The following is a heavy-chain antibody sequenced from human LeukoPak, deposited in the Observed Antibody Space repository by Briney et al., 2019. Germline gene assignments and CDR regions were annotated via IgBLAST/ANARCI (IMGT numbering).Heavy chain of an antibody. CDR1: VYSFTSYG. Sequence: ASVNVSCKASVYSFTSYGINWVRQAPGQGLEWMGWISTYNDNTNYAQKLQDRVTMTTDTSTGTAYMELRSLRSDDTAVYYCARDKGYCSTTICYPFDSWGQGTLVTVSS. J-gene: IGHJ4*02. V-gene: IGHV1-18*01. CDR3: ARDKGYCSTTICYPFDS. D-gene: IGHD2-2*01. CDR2: ISTYNDNT.